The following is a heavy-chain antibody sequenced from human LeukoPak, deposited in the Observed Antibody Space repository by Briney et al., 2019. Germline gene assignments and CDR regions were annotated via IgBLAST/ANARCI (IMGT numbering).Heavy chain of an antibody. CDR1: GGSISSGSYY. Sequence: PSQTLSLTCTVSGGSISSGSYYWSWIRQPAGKGLEWIGRIYTSGSTNYNPSLKSRVTISVDTSKNQFSLKLSSVTAADTAAYYCARATPRVGATVDWGQGTLVTVSS. V-gene: IGHV4-61*02. D-gene: IGHD1-26*01. CDR2: IYTSGST. CDR3: ARATPRVGATVD. J-gene: IGHJ4*02.